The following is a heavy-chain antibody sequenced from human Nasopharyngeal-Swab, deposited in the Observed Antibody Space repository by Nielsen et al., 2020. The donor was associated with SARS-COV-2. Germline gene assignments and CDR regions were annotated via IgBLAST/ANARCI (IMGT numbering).Heavy chain of an antibody. J-gene: IGHJ4*02. CDR3: ARVDLALSNYFDY. CDR1: GFTFSTCE. V-gene: IGHV3-48*03. CDR2: ISGTASTI. Sequence: GGSLRLSCAASGFTFSTCEMNWVRQTPGKGLEWVSYISGTASTIYYADSVKGRFTISRDNAKNSLYLHMNSLTAEDTAIYYCARVDLALSNYFDYWGQGTLVTVSS. D-gene: IGHD3-10*01.